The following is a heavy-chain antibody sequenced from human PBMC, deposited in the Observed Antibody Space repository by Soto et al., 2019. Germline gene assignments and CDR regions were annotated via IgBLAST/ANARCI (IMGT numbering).Heavy chain of an antibody. CDR3: ARDFQKGWIYYFDY. J-gene: IGHJ4*02. CDR1: GYTFNNYA. V-gene: IGHV1-3*01. D-gene: IGHD2-2*03. Sequence: QVQLVQSGAEVKRPGASVKVSCKASGYTFNNYAMHWVRQAPGQRPEWMGWINAGNGNTDYSQKFQGRVTLTRDTSARVAYLELNNLRSEDTAVYYFARDFQKGWIYYFDYWGQGTLVTVST. CDR2: INAGNGNT.